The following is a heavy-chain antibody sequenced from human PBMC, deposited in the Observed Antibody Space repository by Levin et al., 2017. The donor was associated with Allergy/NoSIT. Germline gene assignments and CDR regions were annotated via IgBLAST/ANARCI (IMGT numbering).Heavy chain of an antibody. CDR1: GGSFSGYY. CDR3: ARQGVGRYSSSWYPAEDY. V-gene: IGHV4-34*01. J-gene: IGHJ4*02. CDR2: INHSGST. D-gene: IGHD6-13*01. Sequence: PSETLSLTCAVYGGSFSGYYWSWIRQPPGKGLEWMGEINHSGSTNYNPSFKSRVTISVDTSKNQFSLELRSVTAADTAVNYCARQGVGRYSSSWYPAEDYWGQGTLVTVSS.